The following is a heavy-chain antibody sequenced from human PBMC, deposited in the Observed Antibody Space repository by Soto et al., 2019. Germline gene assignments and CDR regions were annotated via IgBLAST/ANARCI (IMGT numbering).Heavy chain of an antibody. CDR3: ASVYSSSQYYYYGKDV. J-gene: IGHJ6*02. CDR1: GGTFSSYA. Sequence: ASVKVSCKASGGTFSSYAISWVRQAPGQGLEWMGGIIPIFGTANYAQKFQGRVTITADESTSTAYMELSSLRSEDTAVYYCASVYSSSQYYYYGKDVWGQGTPVTVSS. D-gene: IGHD6-13*01. V-gene: IGHV1-69*13. CDR2: IIPIFGTA.